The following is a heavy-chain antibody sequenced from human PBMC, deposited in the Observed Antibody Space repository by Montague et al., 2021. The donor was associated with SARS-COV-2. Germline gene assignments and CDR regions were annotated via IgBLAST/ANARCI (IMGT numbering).Heavy chain of an antibody. Sequence: SLRLSCAASGLIFNNYWMHWVRQAPGEGLVWVSRIKSDGATTTYADSVKGRFTISRDNAKNTVYLQMNALRAEDTAVYYCARGGHAVVVAATYWYFDLWGRGTLVTVPS. V-gene: IGHV3-74*01. D-gene: IGHD2-15*01. CDR2: IKSDGATT. CDR1: GLIFNNYW. J-gene: IGHJ2*01. CDR3: ARGGHAVVVAATYWYFDL.